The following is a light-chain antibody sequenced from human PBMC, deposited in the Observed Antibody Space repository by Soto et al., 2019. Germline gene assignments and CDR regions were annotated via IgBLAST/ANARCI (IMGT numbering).Light chain of an antibody. Sequence: QSVLTQPPSVSGAPGQRVTISCTGSSSNIGAGYDVHWYQQLPGTAPKLLIYGNSNRPSGVPDRFSGSKSGTSASPAITGLQAEDEADYYCQSYDSSVSKVVVGGGTKLTVL. J-gene: IGLJ2*01. CDR2: GNS. CDR1: SSNIGAGYD. CDR3: QSYDSSVSKVV. V-gene: IGLV1-40*01.